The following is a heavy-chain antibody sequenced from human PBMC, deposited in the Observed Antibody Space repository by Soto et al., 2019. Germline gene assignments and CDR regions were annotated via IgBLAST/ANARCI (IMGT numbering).Heavy chain of an antibody. D-gene: IGHD3-10*01. CDR3: AKASGWFGEFDY. V-gene: IGHV3-23*01. CDR1: GFTFSSYA. Sequence: EVQLLESGGGLVQPGGSLRLSCAASGFTFSSYAMSWVRQPPGKGLEWVSAISGSGGRAYYADSVKGRFTISRDNSKNTLDLQMNSLRAEDAAVYYCAKASGWFGEFDYWGQGTLVTVSS. J-gene: IGHJ4*02. CDR2: ISGSGGRA.